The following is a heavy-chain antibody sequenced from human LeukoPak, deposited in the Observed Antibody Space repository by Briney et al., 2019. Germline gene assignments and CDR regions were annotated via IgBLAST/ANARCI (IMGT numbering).Heavy chain of an antibody. CDR1: GGTFSSYA. CDR2: IMPIFGTA. D-gene: IGHD7-27*01. V-gene: IGHV1-69*05. CDR3: ASRANWGNYYYYYMDV. Sequence: SVKVSCKATGGTFSSYAISWVRQAPGQGLEWMGGIMPIFGTANYAQKFQGRVTITTDESTSTAYMELSSLRSEDTAVYYCASRANWGNYYYYYMDVWGKGTTVTVSS. J-gene: IGHJ6*03.